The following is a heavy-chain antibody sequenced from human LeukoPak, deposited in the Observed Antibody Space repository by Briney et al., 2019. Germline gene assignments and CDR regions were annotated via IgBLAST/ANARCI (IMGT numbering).Heavy chain of an antibody. Sequence: PSETLSLTCNVSGDSVTHYYWSWIRQPPGKGFECIGYVSSDVTTNYRPSPRSRDIMSVDTAANSFSLSLRSLTAADTAVYFCARLDCFGDGCYNHWSQGTLVTVSS. CDR3: ARLDCFGDGCYNH. D-gene: IGHD2-21*01. J-gene: IGHJ4*02. CDR2: VSSDVTT. CDR1: GDSVTHYY. V-gene: IGHV4-59*08.